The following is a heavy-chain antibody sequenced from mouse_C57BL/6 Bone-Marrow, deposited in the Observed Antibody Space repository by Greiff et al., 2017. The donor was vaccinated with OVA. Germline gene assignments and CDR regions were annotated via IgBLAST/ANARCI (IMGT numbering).Heavy chain of an antibody. CDR3: TRGGVITTVVATDPRYCDV. J-gene: IGHJ1*03. CDR2: IYPGNSDT. D-gene: IGHD1-1*01. Sequence: VHVKQSGTVLARPGASVKMSCKTSGYTFTSYWMHWVKQRPGQGLEWIGAIYPGNSDTSYNQKFKGKAKLTAVTSASTAYMELSSLTNEDSAVYYCTRGGVITTVVATDPRYCDVWGTGTTVTVSS. V-gene: IGHV1-5*01. CDR1: GYTFTSYW.